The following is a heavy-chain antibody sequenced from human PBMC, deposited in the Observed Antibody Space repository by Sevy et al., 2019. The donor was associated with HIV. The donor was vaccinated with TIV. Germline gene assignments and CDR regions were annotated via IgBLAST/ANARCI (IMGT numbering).Heavy chain of an antibody. D-gene: IGHD3-22*01. CDR1: AFTFSNYW. CDR2: IKQDGSEK. J-gene: IGHJ4*02. CDR3: ARPYRTDPFYYSGSGGYYYPSYFDY. Sequence: GGSLRLSCAASAFTFSNYWMSWVRQAPGKGLEWVANIKQDGSEKYYVDSVKGRFTISRDNAKNSLYLQMNSLRAEDTAVYYCARPYRTDPFYYSGSGGYYYPSYFDYWGQGTLVTVSS. V-gene: IGHV3-7*01.